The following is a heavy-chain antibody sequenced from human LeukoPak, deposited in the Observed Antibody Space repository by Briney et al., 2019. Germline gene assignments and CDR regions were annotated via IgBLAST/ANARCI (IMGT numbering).Heavy chain of an antibody. V-gene: IGHV3-15*01. CDR3: TTDPLPYCTNGVCQGDY. D-gene: IGHD2-8*01. CDR1: GFTFSNAW. J-gene: IGHJ4*02. Sequence: GGSLRLSCAASGFTFSNAWMSWVRQAPGKGLEWVGRIKSKTDGGTTDYAAPVKGRFTISRDDSKNTLYLQMNSLKTEDTAVYYCTTDPLPYCTNGVCQGDYWGQGTLVTVSS. CDR2: IKSKTDGGTT.